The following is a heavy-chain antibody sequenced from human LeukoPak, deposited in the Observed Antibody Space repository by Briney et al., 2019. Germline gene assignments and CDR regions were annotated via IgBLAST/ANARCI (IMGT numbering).Heavy chain of an antibody. Sequence: GGSLRLSCAASGSTFDDYAMHWVRQAPGKGLEWVSGISWNSGSIGYADSVKGRFTISRDNAKNSLYLQMNSLRAEDTALYYCAKDSIAAAGTLDVWGKGTTVTISS. CDR3: AKDSIAAAGTLDV. CDR2: ISWNSGSI. D-gene: IGHD6-13*01. CDR1: GSTFDDYA. J-gene: IGHJ6*04. V-gene: IGHV3-9*01.